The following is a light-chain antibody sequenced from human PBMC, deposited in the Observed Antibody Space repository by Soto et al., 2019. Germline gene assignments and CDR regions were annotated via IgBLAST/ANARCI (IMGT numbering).Light chain of an antibody. V-gene: IGKV1-27*01. CDR3: QKHNSAPLF. CDR1: QSINHY. J-gene: IGKJ3*01. CDR2: ATS. Sequence: DIQMTQSQSALSATVGDRVTITCRASQSINHYLAWFQQKPGKVPKLLIYATSTLQSGVPSRFSGSGFGTDFTLTISSLQPEDVATYYCQKHNSAPLFFGPGTKVEIK.